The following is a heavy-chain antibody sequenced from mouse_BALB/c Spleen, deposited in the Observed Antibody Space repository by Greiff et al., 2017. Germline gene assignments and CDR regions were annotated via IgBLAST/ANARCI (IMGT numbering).Heavy chain of an antibody. J-gene: IGHJ3*01. CDR1: GYTFTSYW. CDR2: IDPSDSYT. V-gene: IGHV1-69*02. D-gene: IGHD4-1*01. CDR3: ASNWDSAY. Sequence: QVQLQQPGAELVKPGASVKLSCKASGYTFTSYWMHWVKQRPGQGLEWIGEIDPSDSYTNYNQKFKGKATLTVDKSSSTAYMQLSSLTSEDSAVYYCASNWDSAYWGQGTLVTVSA.